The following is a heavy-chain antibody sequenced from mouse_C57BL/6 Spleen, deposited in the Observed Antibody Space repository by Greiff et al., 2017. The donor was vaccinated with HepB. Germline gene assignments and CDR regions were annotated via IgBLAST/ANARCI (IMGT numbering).Heavy chain of an antibody. V-gene: IGHV2-4*01. Sequence: QVQLKQSGPGLVQPSQSLSITCTVSGFSLTSYGVHWVRQPPGKGLEWLGVIWSGGSTDYNAAFISRLSISKDNSKSQVFFKMNSLQADDTAIYYCAKNEEVYSKGAMDYWGQGTSVTVSS. D-gene: IGHD2-5*01. J-gene: IGHJ4*01. CDR1: GFSLTSYG. CDR3: AKNEEVYSKGAMDY. CDR2: IWSGGST.